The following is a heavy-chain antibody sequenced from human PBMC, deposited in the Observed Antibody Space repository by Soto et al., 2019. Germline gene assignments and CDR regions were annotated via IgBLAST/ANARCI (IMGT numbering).Heavy chain of an antibody. V-gene: IGHV4-34*01. J-gene: IGHJ5*02. D-gene: IGHD3-3*01. CDR3: ARGDFVTNWFDL. CDR2: INHSGST. Sequence: SETLSLTCAVYGGSFSGYYWSWIRQPPGKGLEWIGEINHSGSTNYNPSLKSRVTISVDTSKDQFSLKLSSVTAADTAVYYCARGDFVTNWFDLWGQGTLVTVSS. CDR1: GGSFSGYY.